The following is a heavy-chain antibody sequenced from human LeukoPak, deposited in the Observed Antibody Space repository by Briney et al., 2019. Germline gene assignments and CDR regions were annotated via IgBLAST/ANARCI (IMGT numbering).Heavy chain of an antibody. V-gene: IGHV4-4*07. J-gene: IGHJ4*02. CDR1: GVSISSYY. CDR2: MYISGST. CDR3: ARDTSSGWYYFDY. D-gene: IGHD6-19*01. Sequence: SETLSLTCTLSGVSISSYYWSCIRQPAGKGLEWIGRMYISGSTNYNPSLKSRVTISVDTSKNQFSLKLSSVTAADTAVYYCARDTSSGWYYFDYWGQGTLVTVSS.